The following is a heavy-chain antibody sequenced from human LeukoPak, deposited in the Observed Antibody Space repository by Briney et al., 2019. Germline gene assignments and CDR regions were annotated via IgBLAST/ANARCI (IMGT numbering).Heavy chain of an antibody. CDR2: INSDGSST. CDR3: ARDRTCSSTSCCNFDY. CDR1: GFTFSSYW. J-gene: IGHJ4*02. V-gene: IGHV3-74*01. D-gene: IGHD2-2*01. Sequence: SGGSLRLSCAASGFTFSSYWMHWVRQAPGKGPVWVSRINSDGSSTSYADSVKGRFTISRDNAKNTLYLQMNSLRAEDTAVYYCARDRTCSSTSCCNFDYWGQGTLVTVSS.